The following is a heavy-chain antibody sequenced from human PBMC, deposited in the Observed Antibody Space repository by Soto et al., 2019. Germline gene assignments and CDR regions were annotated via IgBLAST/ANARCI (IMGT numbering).Heavy chain of an antibody. CDR3: TTTTVTTWAWPRGRDY. Sequence: GGSLRLSCAASGFTFSNAWMSWVRQAPGKGLEWVGRIKSKTDGGTTDYAAPVKGRFTISRDDSKNTLYLQMSSLKTEDTAVYYCTTTTVTTWAWPRGRDYWGQGTLVTSPQ. CDR1: GFTFSNAW. J-gene: IGHJ4*02. D-gene: IGHD4-4*01. CDR2: IKSKTDGGTT. V-gene: IGHV3-15*01.